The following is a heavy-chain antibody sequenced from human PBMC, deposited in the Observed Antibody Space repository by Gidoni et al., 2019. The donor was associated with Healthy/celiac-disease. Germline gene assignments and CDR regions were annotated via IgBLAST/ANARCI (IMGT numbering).Heavy chain of an antibody. Sequence: QVQLQESGPGLVKPSQILSPTCPVSGVSLSSYYWSWFRQPPGKGLEWIGYSYYSGSTNYKPSLKSRVTISVDTSKNQFSLKLSSVTAADTAVYYCARVPPCMVRGNYFDYWGQGTLVTVSS. D-gene: IGHD3-10*01. CDR2: SYYSGST. V-gene: IGHV4-59*01. J-gene: IGHJ4*02. CDR1: GVSLSSYY. CDR3: ARVPPCMVRGNYFDY.